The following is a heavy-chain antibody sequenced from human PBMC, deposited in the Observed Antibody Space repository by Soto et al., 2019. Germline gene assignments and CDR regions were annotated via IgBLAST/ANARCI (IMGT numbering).Heavy chain of an antibody. J-gene: IGHJ4*02. CDR2: ISSSSNTI. D-gene: IGHD7-27*01. Sequence: PWGSLRLSCAASGFTFSSYSMNWVRQAPGKGLEWVSYISSSSNTIIYADSVKGRFTISRDNAENSLSLQMNSLRPEDTAVYYCARDLNWGFDYWGQGTLVTVSS. CDR3: ARDLNWGFDY. V-gene: IGHV3-48*01. CDR1: GFTFSSYS.